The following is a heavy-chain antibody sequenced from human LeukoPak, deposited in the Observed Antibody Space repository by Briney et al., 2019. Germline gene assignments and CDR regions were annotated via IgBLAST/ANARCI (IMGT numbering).Heavy chain of an antibody. Sequence: SETLSLTCAVYGGSFSGYYWSWIRQPPGKGLEWIGEINHSGSTNYNPSLKSRVTISVDTSKNQFSLKLSSVTAADTAVYYCASGGWRPGYWGQGTLVTVSS. CDR3: ASGGWRPGY. CDR1: GGSFSGYY. J-gene: IGHJ4*02. D-gene: IGHD6-19*01. V-gene: IGHV4-34*01. CDR2: INHSGST.